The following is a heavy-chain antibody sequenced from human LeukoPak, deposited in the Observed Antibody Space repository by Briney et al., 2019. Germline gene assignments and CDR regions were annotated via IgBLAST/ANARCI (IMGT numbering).Heavy chain of an antibody. CDR1: GDSVSSNSAA. Sequence: SQTLSLTCAISGDSVSSNSAASNWIRQSPSRGLEWLGRTYYRSKWYTDYAVSVKSRITINPDTSKNQFSLQLNSVTPEDTAVYYCARDRAAAGTWIYYGMDVWGQGTTVTVSS. CDR2: TYYRSKWYT. D-gene: IGHD6-13*01. J-gene: IGHJ6*02. CDR3: ARDRAAAGTWIYYGMDV. V-gene: IGHV6-1*01.